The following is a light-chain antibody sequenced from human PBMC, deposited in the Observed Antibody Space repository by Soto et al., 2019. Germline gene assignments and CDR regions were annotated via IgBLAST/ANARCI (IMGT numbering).Light chain of an antibody. CDR1: QSISSW. CDR2: DAS. Sequence: DIQMTQSPSTLSASVGDRVTITCRASQSISSWLAWYQQKPGKAPKLLIYDASSLESGVPSRFSGSESGTEFTLTISSLQPDDFATYYCQQYNTYPRTFGQGTKVEI. J-gene: IGKJ1*01. CDR3: QQYNTYPRT. V-gene: IGKV1-5*01.